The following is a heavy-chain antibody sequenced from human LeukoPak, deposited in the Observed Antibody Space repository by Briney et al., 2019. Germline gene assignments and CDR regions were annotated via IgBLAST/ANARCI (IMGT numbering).Heavy chain of an antibody. CDR1: GFTFSSFS. CDR2: ISYDGGNK. J-gene: IGHJ4*02. Sequence: EGSLRLSCAASGFTFSSFSMHWVRQAPGKGLEWVAVISYDGGNKYYADSVKGRFTISRDNSKNTLYLQMNSLRPEDTALYYCAGTIGVVGPTTGIDYWGQGTLVTVSS. D-gene: IGHD1-26*01. V-gene: IGHV3-30-3*01. CDR3: AGTIGVVGPTTGIDY.